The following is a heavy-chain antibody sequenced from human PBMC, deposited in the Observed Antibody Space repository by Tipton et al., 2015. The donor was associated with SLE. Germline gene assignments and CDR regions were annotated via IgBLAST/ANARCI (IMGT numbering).Heavy chain of an antibody. J-gene: IGHJ4*02. CDR2: IYYSGST. CDR1: GGSISSSSYY. V-gene: IGHV4-39*07. Sequence: TLSLTCTVSGGSISSSSYYWDWIRQPPGKGLEWIGNIYYSGSTYYSPSLKSRVTISIDTSKNQFSLKLNSVTAADTAVYYCARRHYSGPFDSWGQGTLVTVSS. D-gene: IGHD5-12*01. CDR3: ARRHYSGPFDS.